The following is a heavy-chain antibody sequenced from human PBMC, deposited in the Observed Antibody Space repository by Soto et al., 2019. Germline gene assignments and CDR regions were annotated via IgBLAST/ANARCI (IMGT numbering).Heavy chain of an antibody. V-gene: IGHV5-51*01. CDR2: IYPGDSDS. CDR3: SRHISNFRYYSYALDG. D-gene: IGHD1-20*01. Sequence: SLTISCTWSGHPLTGGGIVWLTTIPEQGLERMGIIYPGDSDSRYSPSFQGHVTITVDKSTSTAYLPWNTLKASDTAMYYGSRHISNFRYYSYALDGMGKGTPVIGSS. CDR1: GHPLTGGG. J-gene: IGHJ6*04.